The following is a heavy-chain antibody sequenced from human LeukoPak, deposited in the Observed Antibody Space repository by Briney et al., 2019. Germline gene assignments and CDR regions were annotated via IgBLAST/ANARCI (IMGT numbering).Heavy chain of an antibody. CDR1: GFTFSSYN. Sequence: GGSLRLSCAASGFTFSSYNINWVRQAPGKGLEWVSYVSRSGSSIYYADSMKGRFTTSRDNAKNSVYLQMNRLSDEDTAVYRCARDYGDHGEYFDCWGQGTLVTVSS. CDR2: VSRSGSSI. D-gene: IGHD4-17*01. V-gene: IGHV3-48*02. J-gene: IGHJ4*02. CDR3: ARDYGDHGEYFDC.